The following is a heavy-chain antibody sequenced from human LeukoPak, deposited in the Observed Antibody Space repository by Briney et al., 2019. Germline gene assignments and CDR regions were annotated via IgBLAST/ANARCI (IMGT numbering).Heavy chain of an antibody. J-gene: IGHJ4*02. CDR2: IIPIFGTA. CDR3: ARVTPPSNYYDSSGYIFDY. CDR1: GGTFSSSA. D-gene: IGHD3-22*01. V-gene: IGHV1-69*05. Sequence: SVKVSCKASGGTFSSSAISWVRHAPGQGLEWMGEIIPIFGTANYAQKFQGRVTITTDESTSTAYMELSSLRSEDTAVYYCARVTPPSNYYDSSGYIFDYWGQGTMVTVSS.